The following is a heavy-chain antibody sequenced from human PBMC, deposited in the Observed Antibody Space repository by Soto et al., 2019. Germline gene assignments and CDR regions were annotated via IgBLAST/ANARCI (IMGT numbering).Heavy chain of an antibody. CDR1: GYNFTQYT. CDR3: ARDLYSSSFFWFDA. V-gene: IGHV1-3*01. CDR2: ITAGDGKT. D-gene: IGHD2-2*01. J-gene: IGHJ5*02. Sequence: QVHLVQSGAEVKKPGASVKVSCKASGYNFTQYTIHWVRQAPGQRLEWMGWITAGDGKTQYSKKFQTRVTIRSDVSATTVYMDLNGLRSEDTAVYYCARDLYSSSFFWFDAWGRGTLVIVSS.